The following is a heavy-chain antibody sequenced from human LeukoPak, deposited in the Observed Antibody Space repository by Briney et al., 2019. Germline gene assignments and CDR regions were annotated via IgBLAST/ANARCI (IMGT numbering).Heavy chain of an antibody. V-gene: IGHV4-59*13. J-gene: IGHJ5*02. D-gene: IGHD3-22*01. CDR3: ARAPYTSGFYFFDP. CDR1: GGSISSYY. Sequence: PSETLSLTCTVSGGSISSYYWSWLRQPPGKGLEWIGYVYYSGSTTYNPSLKSRVTISVDTSKNQFSLKLSSVTAADTAVYYCARAPYTSGFYFFDPWGQGTLVTVSS. CDR2: VYYSGST.